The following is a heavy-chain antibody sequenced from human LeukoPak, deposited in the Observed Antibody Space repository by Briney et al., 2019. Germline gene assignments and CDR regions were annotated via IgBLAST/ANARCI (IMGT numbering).Heavy chain of an antibody. J-gene: IGHJ4*02. CDR2: IWSDGSNK. CDR1: GFTFSGYA. D-gene: IGHD6-19*01. CDR3: ARAPVAASYYFDY. V-gene: IGHV3-33*08. Sequence: PGGSLRLSCEASGFTFSGYAVSWVRQAPGKGLEWVAVIWSDGSNKYYADSVKGRFTISRDNSKNTLFLQMNTLRAEDTAVYYCARAPVAASYYFDYWGQGTLVTVSS.